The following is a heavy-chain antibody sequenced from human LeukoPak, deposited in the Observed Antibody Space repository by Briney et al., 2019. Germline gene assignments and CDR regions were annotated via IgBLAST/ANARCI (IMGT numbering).Heavy chain of an antibody. CDR1: GGSFSGYY. CDR2: INHSGST. J-gene: IGHJ4*02. D-gene: IGHD6-6*01. CDR3: ARGVRLGQPVLYYFDY. Sequence: SETLSLTCAVYGGSFSGYYWSWIRQPPGKGLEWIGEINHSGSTNYNPSLKSRVTISVDTSKNQFSLKLSSVTAADTAVYYCARGVRLGQPVLYYFDYWGQGTLVTVSS. V-gene: IGHV4-34*01.